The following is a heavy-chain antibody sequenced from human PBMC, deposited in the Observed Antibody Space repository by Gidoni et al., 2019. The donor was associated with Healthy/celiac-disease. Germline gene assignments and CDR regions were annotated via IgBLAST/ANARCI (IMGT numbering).Heavy chain of an antibody. CDR1: GFTVSSYA. J-gene: IGHJ4*02. Sequence: EVQLLESGGGLVQPGGSLRLSCAASGFTVSSYAMSWVRQAPGKGLGWVSAISGSGGSTYYADSVKGRFTISRDNSKNTLYLQMNSLRAEDTAVYYCAKGGSVVTAPLDYWGQGTLVTVSS. D-gene: IGHD2-15*01. CDR2: ISGSGGST. V-gene: IGHV3-23*01. CDR3: AKGGSVVTAPLDY.